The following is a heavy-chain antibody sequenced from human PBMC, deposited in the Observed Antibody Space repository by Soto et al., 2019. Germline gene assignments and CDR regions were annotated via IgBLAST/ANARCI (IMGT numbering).Heavy chain of an antibody. CDR1: GGTFSTYT. J-gene: IGHJ4*02. D-gene: IGHD3-10*01. V-gene: IGHV1-69*08. CDR2: IIPLLDVT. Sequence: QVQLVQSGAEVKKPGSSVKVSCKASGGTFSTYTINWVRQAPGQGLEWMGRIIPLLDVTNNAQRVQGRVTITADTSTSTVYMELTSLTSLDTAVYYCARDSGTVGYDDSWGQGTLVTVSS. CDR3: ARDSGTVGYDDS.